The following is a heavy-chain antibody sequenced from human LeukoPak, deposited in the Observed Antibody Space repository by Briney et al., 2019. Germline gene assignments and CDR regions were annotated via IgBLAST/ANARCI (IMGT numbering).Heavy chain of an antibody. J-gene: IGHJ4*02. V-gene: IGHV3-7*05. CDR3: ARDYLYFDWLLSHFDY. Sequence: AGSLRLSCAASGFTFSSYWMSWVRQAPGKGLEWVANMKQDGSEKYYVDSVKGRFTTSRDNAKNSLYLQMNSLRAEDTAVYYCARDYLYFDWLLSHFDYWGQGTLVTVSS. D-gene: IGHD3-9*01. CDR2: MKQDGSEK. CDR1: GFTFSSYW.